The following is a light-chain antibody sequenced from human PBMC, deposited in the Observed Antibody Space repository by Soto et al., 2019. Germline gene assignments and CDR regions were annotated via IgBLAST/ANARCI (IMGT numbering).Light chain of an antibody. Sequence: DIQVTQSPSSLSASIGDRVSITCRASLDIGNDLDWYQQKPGKAPKRLLYHTSTLQSGVPSRFSGAGSGAEFTLTINGLQSEDFATYLCLQHKSYPWTFGQGTKVDI. J-gene: IGKJ1*01. V-gene: IGKV1-17*01. CDR2: HTS. CDR1: LDIGND. CDR3: LQHKSYPWT.